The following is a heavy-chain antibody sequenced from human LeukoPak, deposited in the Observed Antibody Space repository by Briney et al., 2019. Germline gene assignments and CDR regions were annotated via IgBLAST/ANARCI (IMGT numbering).Heavy chain of an antibody. CDR2: ISGSGGST. V-gene: IGHV3-23*01. J-gene: IGHJ4*02. Sequence: GGSLRLSCAASGFTFSSYAMSWVRQAPGKGLGWVSAISGSGGSTYYADSVKGRFTISRDNSKNTLYLQMNSLRAEDTAVYYCAKCVHDSSGYYFFDYWGQGTLVTVSS. CDR3: AKCVHDSSGYYFFDY. CDR1: GFTFSSYA. D-gene: IGHD3-22*01.